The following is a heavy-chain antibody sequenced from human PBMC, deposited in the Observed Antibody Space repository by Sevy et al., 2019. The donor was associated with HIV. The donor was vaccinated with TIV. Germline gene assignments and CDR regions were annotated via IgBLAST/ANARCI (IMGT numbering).Heavy chain of an antibody. CDR1: GFSFNDHA. V-gene: IGHV3-9*01. D-gene: IGHD2-21*01. CDR3: AKDINRGCDGVNCYPYYYYFYGLDV. J-gene: IGHJ6*02. Sequence: GGSLRLSCAASGFSFNDHAMHWVRQVPGKGLEWVSGVSWNSRNMGYGDSVKGRFTISRDNANHFLYLEMNSLRPEDTAFYYCAKDINRGCDGVNCYPYYYYFYGLDVWSQGTTVTVSS. CDR2: VSWNSRNM.